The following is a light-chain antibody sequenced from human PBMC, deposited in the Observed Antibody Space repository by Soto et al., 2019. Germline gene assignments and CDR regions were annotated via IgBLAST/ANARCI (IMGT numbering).Light chain of an antibody. J-gene: IGKJ1*01. CDR1: QSVSNN. Sequence: EVVMTQSPATLSASPGERVTLSCRASQSVSNNLAWYVQKHGQPPRLLISGASTRATGLPARFSGSGSGAECTLTNSSPQSEDFAVYYGQQYNSWPPSFGQGTKVEIQ. CDR3: QQYNSWPPS. CDR2: GAS. V-gene: IGKV3-15*01.